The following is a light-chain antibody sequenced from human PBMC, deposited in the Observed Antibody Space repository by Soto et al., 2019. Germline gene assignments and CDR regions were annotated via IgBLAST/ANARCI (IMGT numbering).Light chain of an antibody. CDR1: SSDVGGYKY. CDR3: SSYTSSSTLV. Sequence: QSALTQPASVSGSPGQSITISCTGTSSDVGGYKYVSWYQHHPGKAPNLMIYDVSNRPSGVSNRFSGSKSGNTASLTISGLQAEDEADYYCSSYTSSSTLVFGGGTKLTVL. J-gene: IGLJ2*01. CDR2: DVS. V-gene: IGLV2-14*03.